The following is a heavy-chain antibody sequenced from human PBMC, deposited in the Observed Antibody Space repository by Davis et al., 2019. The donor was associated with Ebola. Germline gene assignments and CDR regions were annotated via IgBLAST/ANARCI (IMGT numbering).Heavy chain of an antibody. V-gene: IGHV1-69*13. J-gene: IGHJ6*02. CDR2: IIPIFDTR. CDR1: GGTFSNYA. Sequence: AASVKVSCKASGGTFSNYAISWVRQAPGQGLEWVGSIIPIFDTRFYAQKFQGRVTITADESTTTAYMELTSLTSEDTAAYYCARDVGWEVIGASTTPLYGMDVWGQGTTVTVSS. D-gene: IGHD2-15*01. CDR3: ARDVGWEVIGASTTPLYGMDV.